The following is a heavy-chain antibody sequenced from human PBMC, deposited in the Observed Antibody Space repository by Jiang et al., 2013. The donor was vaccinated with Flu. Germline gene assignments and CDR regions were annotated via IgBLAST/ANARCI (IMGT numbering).Heavy chain of an antibody. CDR2: IYYSGST. Sequence: SSGGYYWSWIRQHPGKGLEWIGYIYYSGSTYYNPSLKSRVTISVDTSKNQFSLKLSSVTAADTAVYYCARVSRINYDSSGYVDAFDIWGQGTMVTVSS. CDR3: ARVSRINYDSSGYVDAFDI. J-gene: IGHJ3*02. V-gene: IGHV4-31*02. CDR1: SSGGYY. D-gene: IGHD3-22*01.